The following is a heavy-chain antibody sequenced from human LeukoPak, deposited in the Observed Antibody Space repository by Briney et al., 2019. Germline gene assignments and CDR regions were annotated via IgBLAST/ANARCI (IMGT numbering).Heavy chain of an antibody. V-gene: IGHV1-2*02. CDR2: INPNTGGT. CDR1: GYTFTDYY. J-gene: IGHJ6*03. D-gene: IGHD3-10*01. CDR3: ARANRMVRGVITRRSYYYYMDV. Sequence: ASVKVSCKTSGYTFTDYYIHWVRQAPGQGLEWVGWINPNTGGTNYAQKFQVRVALTTDTSLTTAYMDLSGLRSDDTAVYYCARANRMVRGVITRRSYYYYMDVWGKGTTVTVSS.